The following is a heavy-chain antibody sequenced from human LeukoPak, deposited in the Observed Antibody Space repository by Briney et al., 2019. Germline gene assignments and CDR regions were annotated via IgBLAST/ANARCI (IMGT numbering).Heavy chain of an antibody. V-gene: IGHV3-21*01. J-gene: IGHJ6*02. Sequence: PGGSLRLSCAASGFTFSSYSMNWVRQAPGKGLGWVSSISSSSSYIYYADSVKGRFTISRDNAKNSLYLQMNSLRAEDTAVYFCARDCSGGRCSEGYYYGMDVWGQGTTVTVSS. CDR2: ISSSSSYI. CDR3: ARDCSGGRCSEGYYYGMDV. CDR1: GFTFSSYS. D-gene: IGHD2-15*01.